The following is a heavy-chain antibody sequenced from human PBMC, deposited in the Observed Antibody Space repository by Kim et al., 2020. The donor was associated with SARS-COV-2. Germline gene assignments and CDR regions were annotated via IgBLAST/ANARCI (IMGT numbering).Heavy chain of an antibody. V-gene: IGHV3-30*03. Sequence: DSVKGRFTISRDNSKNTLYLQMNSLRAEDTAVYYCRAMGYSGYDFTLTDYWGQGTLVTVSS. D-gene: IGHD5-12*01. CDR3: RAMGYSGYDFTLTDY. J-gene: IGHJ4*02.